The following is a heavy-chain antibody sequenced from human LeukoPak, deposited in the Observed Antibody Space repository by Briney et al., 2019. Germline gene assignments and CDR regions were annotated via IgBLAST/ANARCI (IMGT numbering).Heavy chain of an antibody. CDR3: APHISVGVRGGQYGMDV. CDR2: INSDGNNT. J-gene: IGHJ6*02. Sequence: GGSLRLSCGASGFTFRSFWMHWVRNAPGKGLVWVAHINSDGNNTSYAHPVKRRFTIARDNVKNMLDLQMNSLRVEDTAVYYCAPHISVGVRGGQYGMDVWGQGTTVTVSS. CDR1: GFTFRSFW. V-gene: IGHV3-74*01. D-gene: IGHD1-26*01.